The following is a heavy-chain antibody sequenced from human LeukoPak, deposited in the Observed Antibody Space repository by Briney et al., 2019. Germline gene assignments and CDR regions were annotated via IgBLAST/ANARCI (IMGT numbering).Heavy chain of an antibody. V-gene: IGHV1-18*01. CDR1: GYTFTSYG. CDR2: ISAYNGNT. D-gene: IGHD2-2*01. CDR3: ARDEGYCSSTSCSPALY. J-gene: IGHJ4*02. Sequence: ASVKVSCKASGYTFTSYGISWVRQAPGQGLEGMGWISAYNGNTNYAQKLQGRVTMTTDTSTSTAYMELRSLRSDDTAVYYCARDEGYCSSTSCSPALYWGQGTLVTVSS.